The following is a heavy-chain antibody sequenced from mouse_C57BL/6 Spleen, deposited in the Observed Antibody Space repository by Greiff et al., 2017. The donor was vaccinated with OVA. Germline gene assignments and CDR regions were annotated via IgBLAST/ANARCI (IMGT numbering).Heavy chain of an antibody. V-gene: IGHV1-80*01. D-gene: IGHD2-3*01. CDR1: GYAFSSYW. CDR3: ARWDWLLRAMDY. J-gene: IGHJ4*01. CDR2: IYPGDGDT. Sequence: QVQLQQSGAELVKPGASVKISCKASGYAFSSYWMNWVKQRPGKGLEWIGQIYPGDGDTNYNGKFKGKATLTADKSSSTAYMQLSSLTSEDSAVYFCARWDWLLRAMDYWGQGTSVTVSS.